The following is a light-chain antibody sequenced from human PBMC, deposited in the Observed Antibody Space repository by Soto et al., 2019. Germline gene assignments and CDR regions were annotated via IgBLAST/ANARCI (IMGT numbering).Light chain of an antibody. J-gene: IGLJ3*02. V-gene: IGLV4-69*01. CDR3: QTWGTGPWV. Sequence: QLVLTQSPSASASLGASVKVTCTLSSGHSSYAIAWHQQQPEKGHRYLMKLNSDGSHSKGDGIPDRFSGSSSWAERYLTISSLQSEDEADYYCQTWGTGPWVFGGGTKLTVL. CDR1: SGHSSYA. CDR2: LNSDGSH.